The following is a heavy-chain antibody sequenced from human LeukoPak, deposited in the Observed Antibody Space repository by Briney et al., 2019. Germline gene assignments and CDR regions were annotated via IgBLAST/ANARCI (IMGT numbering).Heavy chain of an antibody. J-gene: IGHJ4*02. CDR2: ISSRGSYI. D-gene: IGHD2-8*01. CDR1: GFTFSTYS. V-gene: IGHV3-21*01. CDR3: ASSPNFSEAFDN. Sequence: GGSLTLSCTASGFTFSTYSMNWVRQAPGKGLEWVSSISSRGSYIQYADSVRGRFTLSRDNAKNSLSLQMNSLRAEDTALYYCASSPNFSEAFDNWGQGTLVIVSS.